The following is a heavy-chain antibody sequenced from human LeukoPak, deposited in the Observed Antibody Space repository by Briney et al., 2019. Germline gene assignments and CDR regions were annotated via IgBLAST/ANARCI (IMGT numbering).Heavy chain of an antibody. CDR3: ARGAYCGGDCQLANSLY. CDR1: GFTFSTYW. V-gene: IGHV3-74*01. D-gene: IGHD2-21*01. J-gene: IGHJ4*02. CDR2: IKSDGSST. Sequence: PGGSLRLSCAASGFTFSTYWMHWVRQAPGKGLVWVSRIKSDGSSTTYADSVKGRFTISRDNAENTLYLQMNSLRPEDTAVDYCARGAYCGGDCQLANSLYWGQGALVTVSS.